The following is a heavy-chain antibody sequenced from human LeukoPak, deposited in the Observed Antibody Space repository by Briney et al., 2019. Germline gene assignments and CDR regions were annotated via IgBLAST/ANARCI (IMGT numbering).Heavy chain of an antibody. CDR2: IYYSGST. CDR1: GGSISSSSYY. J-gene: IGHJ6*02. CDR3: ARHVATRNYYYYYGMDV. V-gene: IGHV4-39*01. Sequence: PSETLPLTCTVSGGSISSSSYYWGWIRQPPGKGLEWIGSIYYSGSTYYNPSLKSRVTISVDTSKNQFSLKLSSVTAADTAVYYCARHVATRNYYYYYGMDVWGQGTTVTVSS. D-gene: IGHD5-12*01.